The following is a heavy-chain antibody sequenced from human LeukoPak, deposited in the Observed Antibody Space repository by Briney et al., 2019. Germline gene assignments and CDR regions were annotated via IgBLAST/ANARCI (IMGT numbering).Heavy chain of an antibody. CDR3: ASLVETYYYGMDV. D-gene: IGHD2-21*02. J-gene: IGHJ6*02. Sequence: SETLSLTCAVYGGSFSGYYWSWIRQPPGKGLEGIGEINHSGSTNYNPSLKSRVTISVDTSKNQFSLKLSSVTAADTAVYYCASLVETYYYGMDVWGQGTTVTVSS. V-gene: IGHV4-34*01. CDR2: INHSGST. CDR1: GGSFSGYY.